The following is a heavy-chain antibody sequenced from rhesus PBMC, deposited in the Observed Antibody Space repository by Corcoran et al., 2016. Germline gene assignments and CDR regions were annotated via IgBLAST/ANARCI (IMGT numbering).Heavy chain of an antibody. D-gene: IGHD1-26*01. V-gene: IGHV4-127*01. Sequence: QVQLKESGPGLVKPSETLSLTCTVSGDSIISGYAWSWIGQPPGKGLEWFGYIGASYNPSLQSRVTLSNDTSKNQFSLNLTSVTAADPAVYYCASGLNYGAPNFGLDSWGQGVVVTVSS. CDR3: ASGLNYGAPNFGLDS. CDR2: IGA. J-gene: IGHJ6*01. CDR1: GDSIISGYA.